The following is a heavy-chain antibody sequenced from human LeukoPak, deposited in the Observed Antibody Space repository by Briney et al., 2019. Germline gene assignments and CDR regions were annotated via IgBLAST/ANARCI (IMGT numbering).Heavy chain of an antibody. J-gene: IGHJ6*04. CDR1: GFTFSSYS. D-gene: IGHD3-10*01. Sequence: GGSLRLSCAASGFTFSSYSMNWVRQAPGKGLEWVSSISTSSTYIYYADSLKGRFTIPRDNSKNSLYLQMNSLRADDTAVYYCARDLIVGATYYYAMDVWGKGPTVTVSS. CDR3: ARDLIVGATYYYAMDV. V-gene: IGHV3-21*01. CDR2: ISTSSTYI.